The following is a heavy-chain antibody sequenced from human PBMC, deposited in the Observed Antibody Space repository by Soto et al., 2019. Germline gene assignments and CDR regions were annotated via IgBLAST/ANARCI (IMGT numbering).Heavy chain of an antibody. D-gene: IGHD6-13*01. J-gene: IGHJ6*02. Sequence: EVQLVESGGGLVKPGGSLRLSCAASGFTFSSYSMNWVRQAPGKGLEWVSSISSSSSYIYYADSVKGRFTISRDNAKNSLYLQMNSLRAEDTAVYYCARDGVRSSSWHVAPYYGMDVWGQGTTVTVSS. CDR2: ISSSSSYI. V-gene: IGHV3-21*01. CDR1: GFTFSSYS. CDR3: ARDGVRSSSWHVAPYYGMDV.